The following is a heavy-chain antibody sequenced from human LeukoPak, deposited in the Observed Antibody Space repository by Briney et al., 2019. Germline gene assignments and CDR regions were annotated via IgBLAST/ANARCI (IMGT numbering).Heavy chain of an antibody. D-gene: IGHD5-24*01. Sequence: GGSLRLSCAASGFTFSSYTMTWVRQAPGKGLEWVSALSGTGGDTYYADSVRGRFTISRDNSKNTLHLQMRSLRAEDTALYYCAKGTEDGYDYWGQGTLVTVSS. V-gene: IGHV3-23*01. CDR1: GFTFSSYT. CDR2: LSGTGGDT. J-gene: IGHJ4*02. CDR3: AKGTEDGYDY.